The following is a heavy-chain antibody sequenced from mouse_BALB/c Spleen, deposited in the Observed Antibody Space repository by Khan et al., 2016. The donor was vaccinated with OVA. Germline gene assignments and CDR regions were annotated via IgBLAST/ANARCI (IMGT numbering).Heavy chain of an antibody. CDR2: IYPGTDNT. Sequence: QVQLKESGAELVRPGASVKLSCKTSGYIFTSYWIHLVKQRSGQGLEWIARIYPGTDNTYYNENLKDKATLTADKSSSTAYMQLSSVKSEDSAVYFCAREEALYYFHYWGQGTTLTVSS. CDR1: GYIFTSYW. D-gene: IGHD3-2*02. V-gene: IGHV1-76*01. J-gene: IGHJ2*01. CDR3: AREEALYYFHY.